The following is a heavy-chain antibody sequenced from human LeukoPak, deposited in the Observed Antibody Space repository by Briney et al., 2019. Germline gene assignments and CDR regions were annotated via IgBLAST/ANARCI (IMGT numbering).Heavy chain of an antibody. CDR2: IYYSGST. J-gene: IGHJ6*03. CDR1: GGSISSYY. CDR3: ARDSGYNDYYYYYMDV. V-gene: IGHV4-59*01. Sequence: SETLSLTCTVSGGSISSYYWSWIRQPPGKGLEWIGYIYYSGSTNYKSSLKSRVTISVDTSKNQFSLKLSSVTVADTAVYYCARDSGYNDYYYYYMDVWGKGTTVTVSS. D-gene: IGHD5-24*01.